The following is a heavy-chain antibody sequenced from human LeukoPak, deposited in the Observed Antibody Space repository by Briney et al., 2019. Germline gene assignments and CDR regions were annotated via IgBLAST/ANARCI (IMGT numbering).Heavy chain of an antibody. CDR2: ISGSGGST. D-gene: IGHD6-13*01. CDR1: GFTFSSYA. CDR3: AKGYSSSWRGYFDY. Sequence: GGSLRLSCAASGFTFSSYAMSWVRQAPGKGLEWVSAISGSGGSTYYADSVKGRFTISRDNSKSTLYLQMNSLGAEDTAVYYCAKGYSSSWRGYFDYWGQGTLVTASS. J-gene: IGHJ4*02. V-gene: IGHV3-23*01.